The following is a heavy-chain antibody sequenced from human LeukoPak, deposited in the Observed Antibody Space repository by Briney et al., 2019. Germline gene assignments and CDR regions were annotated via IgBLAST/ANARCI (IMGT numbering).Heavy chain of an antibody. J-gene: IGHJ4*02. Sequence: PGGSLRLSCAASGFAFSSYAMNWVRQAPGKGLYWVSTIGGDGEKTYYTDSVKGRFTISRDNSKNTLYLQMNSLRAEDTAVYYCAKTVAGEKWGQGNPVNV. CDR2: IGGDGEKT. CDR3: AKTVAGEK. V-gene: IGHV3-23*01. CDR1: GFAFSSYA. D-gene: IGHD6-19*01.